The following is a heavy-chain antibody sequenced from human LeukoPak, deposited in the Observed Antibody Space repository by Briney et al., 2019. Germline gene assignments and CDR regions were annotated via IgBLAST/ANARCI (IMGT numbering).Heavy chain of an antibody. Sequence: GGTLRLSCAASGFTFRNYWMHWVRQAPGKGLVWVSRISRDGATTHYAGSVKGRFTISRDNAKNMVYLQMDSLSAEDTAVYYCVRLLDIDYWGQGTLVTVSS. D-gene: IGHD1-1*01. CDR3: VRLLDIDY. J-gene: IGHJ4*02. V-gene: IGHV3-74*01. CDR1: GFTFRNYW. CDR2: ISRDGATT.